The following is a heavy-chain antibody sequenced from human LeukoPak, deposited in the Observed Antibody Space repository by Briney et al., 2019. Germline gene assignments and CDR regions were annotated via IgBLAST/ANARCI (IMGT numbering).Heavy chain of an antibody. CDR3: ARHTDGGIYPLEH. CDR1: GGSIRRYY. Sequence: SETLSLTRTVSGGSIRRYYWSWIRQPPRQGLECIDHIYYKWNTNFNPSLKSRLTMSVDTSKNQFSLKLSSVTAADTAVYYCARHTDGGIYPLEHWGQGTLVTVSS. D-gene: IGHD1-26*01. CDR2: IYYKWNT. V-gene: IGHV4-59*08. J-gene: IGHJ1*01.